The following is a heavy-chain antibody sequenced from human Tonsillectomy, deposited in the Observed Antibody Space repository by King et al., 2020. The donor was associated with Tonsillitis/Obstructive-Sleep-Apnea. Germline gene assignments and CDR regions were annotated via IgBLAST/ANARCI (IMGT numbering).Heavy chain of an antibody. CDR2: TYYRSKWNS. D-gene: IGHD1-26*01. Sequence: VQLQQSGPGLVKPSQTLSLTCAISGDSVSSDTAAWNWIRQSPSRGLEWLGRTYYRSKWNSDYAVSVKSRITINTDTSKNQFSLQLNSVTPEDTAIYYCSRGWWDLPDYYSYYYMDVWGKGTTVTVSS. J-gene: IGHJ6*03. V-gene: IGHV6-1*01. CDR1: GDSVSSDTAA. CDR3: SRGWWDLPDYYSYYYMDV.